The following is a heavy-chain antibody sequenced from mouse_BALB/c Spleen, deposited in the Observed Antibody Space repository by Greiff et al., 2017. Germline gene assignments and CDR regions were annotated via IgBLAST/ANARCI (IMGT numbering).Heavy chain of an antibody. CDR3: ARSYYGYGAWCAY. CDR1: GFTFSSFG. D-gene: IGHD2-2*01. J-gene: IGHJ3*01. Sequence: EVKLMESGGGLVQPGGSRKLSCAASGFTFSSFGMHWVRQAPEKGLEWVAYISSGSSTIYYADTVKGRFTISRDNPKNTLFLQMTSLRSEDTAMYYCARSYYGYGAWCAYWGQGTLVTVSA. CDR2: ISSGSSTI. V-gene: IGHV5-17*02.